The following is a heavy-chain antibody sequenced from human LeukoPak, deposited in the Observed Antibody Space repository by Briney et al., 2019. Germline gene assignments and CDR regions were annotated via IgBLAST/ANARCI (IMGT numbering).Heavy chain of an antibody. CDR2: IQQDGSEK. J-gene: IGHJ1*01. D-gene: IGHD1-1*01. CDR1: GFTFSSYW. CDR3: VRDGNDGLNDWEY. Sequence: GGSLRLSCAASGFTFSSYWMSWVRQAPGKGLEWVANIQQDGSEKYYVDSVKGRFTISRDNAKNSLYLQMNSLKAGDTALYYCVRDGNDGLNDWEYWGQGALVTVSS. V-gene: IGHV3-7*03.